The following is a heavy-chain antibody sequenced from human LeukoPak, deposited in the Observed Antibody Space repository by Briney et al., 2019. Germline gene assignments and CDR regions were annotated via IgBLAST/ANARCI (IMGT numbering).Heavy chain of an antibody. CDR1: GGSISSSSYY. Sequence: SETQSLTCTVSGGSISSSSYYWGWIRQPPGKGLEWIGSIYYSGSTYYNPSLKSRVTISVDTSKNQFSLKLSSVTAADTAVYYCARPSLYCGGDCYPGAFDPWGQGTLVTVSS. D-gene: IGHD2-21*02. CDR3: ARPSLYCGGDCYPGAFDP. CDR2: IYYSGST. J-gene: IGHJ5*02. V-gene: IGHV4-39*01.